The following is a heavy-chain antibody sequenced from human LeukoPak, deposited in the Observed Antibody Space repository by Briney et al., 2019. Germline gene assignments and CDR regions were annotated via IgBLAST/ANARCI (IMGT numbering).Heavy chain of an antibody. Sequence: SETLSLTCTVSGGSISSYYWSWLRQPPGKGLEWIGYIDYSGSTNYNPSLKSRVTMSVDTSKNQFSLKLSSVTAADTAVYYCARGGGYYYYMDVWGKGTTVTVSS. D-gene: IGHD2-15*01. CDR2: IDYSGST. CDR3: ARGGGYYYYMDV. CDR1: GGSISSYY. J-gene: IGHJ6*03. V-gene: IGHV4-59*01.